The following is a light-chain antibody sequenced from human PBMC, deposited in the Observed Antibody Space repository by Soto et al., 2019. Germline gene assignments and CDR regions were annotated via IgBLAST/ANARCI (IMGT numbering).Light chain of an antibody. V-gene: IGKV1-39*01. Sequence: DIQMTQSPSSLSSSLGDRVTITCRASQSVNNYLNWYQQKPGQAPKLLMYDASSMDTGVPSRFSGRGSVTDFSITISSLEPEDFASCYYHHSYSIPRTFGQGTKVEIK. CDR3: HHSYSIPRT. J-gene: IGKJ4*01. CDR1: QSVNNY. CDR2: DAS.